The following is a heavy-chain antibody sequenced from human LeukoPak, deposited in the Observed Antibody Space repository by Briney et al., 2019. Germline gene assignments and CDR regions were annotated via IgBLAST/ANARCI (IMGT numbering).Heavy chain of an antibody. J-gene: IGHJ5*02. V-gene: IGHV4-30-4*01. CDR3: AREVREYYYGSGSTNWFHP. CDR1: GGTSSSGDYY. CDR2: IYYSGST. Sequence: PSENLSLTCTVSGGTSSSGDYYWSWIRQPPGKGLEWNGYIYYSGSTYYNPSLKSRVTITVDTSKNQFSLKLSSVTAADTAVYYCAREVREYYYGSGSTNWFHPWGQGTLVTVSS. D-gene: IGHD3-10*01.